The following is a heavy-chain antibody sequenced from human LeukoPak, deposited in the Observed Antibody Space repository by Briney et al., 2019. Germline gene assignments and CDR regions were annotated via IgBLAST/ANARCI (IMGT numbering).Heavy chain of an antibody. J-gene: IGHJ6*02. CDR3: AREYCSGGSCYGMDV. CDR2: IYSGGGT. D-gene: IGHD2-15*01. Sequence: GGSLRLSCAASGFTVSSNYMSWVRQAPGKGLEWVSVIYSGGGTYYADSVKGRFTISRHNSKNTLYLQMNSLRAEDTAVYYCAREYCSGGSCYGMDVWGQGTTVTVSS. V-gene: IGHV3-53*04. CDR1: GFTVSSNY.